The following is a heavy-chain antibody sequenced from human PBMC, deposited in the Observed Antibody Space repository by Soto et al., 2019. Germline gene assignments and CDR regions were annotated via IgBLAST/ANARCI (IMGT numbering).Heavy chain of an antibody. CDR1: GGTFSSYA. V-gene: IGHV1-69*12. CDR3: ARGTGIAVAGTLGY. Sequence: QVQLVQSGAEVKKPGSSVKVSCKASGGTFSSYAFSWVRQAPGQGLEWMGGIIPIFGTANYAQKFRGRVTITADESTSTAYMELSSLRSEDTALYYCARGTGIAVAGTLGYWGQGTLVTVSS. D-gene: IGHD6-19*01. CDR2: IIPIFGTA. J-gene: IGHJ4*02.